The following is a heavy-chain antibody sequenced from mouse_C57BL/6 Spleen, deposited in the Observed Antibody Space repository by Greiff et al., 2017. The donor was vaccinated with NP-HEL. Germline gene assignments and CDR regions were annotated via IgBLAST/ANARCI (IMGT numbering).Heavy chain of an antibody. V-gene: IGHV14-4*01. CDR1: GFNIKDDY. J-gene: IGHJ2*01. CDR3: TTPFTVVNY. D-gene: IGHD1-1*01. Sequence: VQLQQSGPELVKPGASVKISCKASGFNIKDDYMHWVKQRPEQGLEWIGWIDPENGDTEYASKFQGKATITADPSSNTAYLQLSSLTSEDTAVYYCTTPFTVVNYWGQGTTLTVSS. CDR2: IDPENGDT.